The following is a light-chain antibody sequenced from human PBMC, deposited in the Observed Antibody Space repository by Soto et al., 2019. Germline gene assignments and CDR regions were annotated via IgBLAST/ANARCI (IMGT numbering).Light chain of an antibody. CDR1: SSDVGSYNL. CDR2: EVS. CDR3: CSSARRNTHVI. V-gene: IGLV2-23*02. Sequence: SVLTQPASVSGSPGQSITVSCTGTSSDVGSYNLVSWYQQHPGKVPKLIIYEVSERPSGVSNRFSGSKSGNTASLTISGLQAEDEADYCCSSARRNTHVIFGGGTKLTVL. J-gene: IGLJ2*01.